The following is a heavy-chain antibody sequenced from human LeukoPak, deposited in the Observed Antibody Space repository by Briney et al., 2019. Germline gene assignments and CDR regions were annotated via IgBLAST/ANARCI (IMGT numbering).Heavy chain of an antibody. V-gene: IGHV3-21*04. Sequence: GGSLRLSCAASGFTFSGYSMNWVRQAPGKGLEWVSSISSSSSYIYYADSVKGRFTISRDNAKNSLYLQMNSLRAEDTAVYYCAKDLVKRGYSYGSDYWGQGTLLTVSS. CDR2: ISSSSSYI. CDR3: AKDLVKRGYSYGSDY. D-gene: IGHD5-18*01. CDR1: GFTFSGYS. J-gene: IGHJ4*02.